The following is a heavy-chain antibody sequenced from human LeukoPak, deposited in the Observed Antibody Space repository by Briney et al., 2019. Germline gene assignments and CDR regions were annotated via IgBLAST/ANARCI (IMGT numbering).Heavy chain of an antibody. Sequence: GRSLRLSCATSRFAFGDFHMNWLRQPPGKGLEHVSYISSLCSTTYYADSVVGRFSISRDDAKNFLYLQMDSLRDGDTAVYYCARDPHAGIFDSWGEGTLVSLPS. CDR2: ISSLCSTT. J-gene: IGHJ4*02. CDR3: ARDPHAGIFDS. V-gene: IGHV3-48*02. CDR1: RFAFGDFH.